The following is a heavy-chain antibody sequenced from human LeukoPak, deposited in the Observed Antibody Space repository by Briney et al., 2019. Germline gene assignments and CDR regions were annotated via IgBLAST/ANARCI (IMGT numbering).Heavy chain of an antibody. Sequence: GGSLRLSCAACGFTFSSFWMHWVRQVSGKGLVWVSGLNSDGSTTGYADSVRGRFTISRDNAKSTLYLQMNSLRAEDTAVFYCARGGYGAHMGWGQGTLVTVS. CDR2: LNSDGSTT. J-gene: IGHJ4*02. CDR3: ARGGYGAHMG. V-gene: IGHV3-74*01. D-gene: IGHD4-17*01. CDR1: GFTFSSFW.